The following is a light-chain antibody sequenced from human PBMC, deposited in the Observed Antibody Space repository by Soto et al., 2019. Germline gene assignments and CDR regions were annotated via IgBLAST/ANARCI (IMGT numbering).Light chain of an antibody. Sequence: ILMTQSPVILSASPGDSATLSSRAGQSIGSNLAWSQQKPGQAPRLLLYAASTRVTGLPGRFSGRGSVTEFTLTISGLQSEEFAIYYCQHYTNWPPITFGQGTRLEIK. CDR2: AAS. CDR3: QHYTNWPPIT. V-gene: IGKV3-15*01. J-gene: IGKJ5*01. CDR1: QSIGSN.